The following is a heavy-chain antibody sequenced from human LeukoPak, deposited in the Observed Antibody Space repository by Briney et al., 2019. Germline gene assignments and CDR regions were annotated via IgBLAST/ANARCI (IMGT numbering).Heavy chain of an antibody. D-gene: IGHD2-2*01. J-gene: IGHJ6*03. CDR1: GGSISSSSYY. CDR2: IYYSGST. Sequence: SETLSLTRTVSGGSISSSSYYWGWIRQPPGKGLEWIGSIYYSGSTYYNPSLKSRVTISVDTSKNQFSLKLSSVTAADTAVYYCARVFGVVVPAAISYYYYYMDVWGKGTTVTVSS. V-gene: IGHV4-39*07. CDR3: ARVFGVVVPAAISYYYYYMDV.